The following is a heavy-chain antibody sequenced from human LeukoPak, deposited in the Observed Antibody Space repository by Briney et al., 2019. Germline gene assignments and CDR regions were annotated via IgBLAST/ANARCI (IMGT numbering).Heavy chain of an antibody. J-gene: IGHJ6*04. Sequence: SETLSLTCAVYGGSFSGYYWSWIRQPPGKGLEWIGEINHSGSTNYNPSLKSRVTISVDTSKNQFSLKLSSVTAADTVVYYCATSRIGDGMDVWGKGTTVTVSS. V-gene: IGHV4-34*01. CDR3: ATSRIGDGMDV. CDR1: GGSFSGYY. CDR2: INHSGST. D-gene: IGHD2-2*01.